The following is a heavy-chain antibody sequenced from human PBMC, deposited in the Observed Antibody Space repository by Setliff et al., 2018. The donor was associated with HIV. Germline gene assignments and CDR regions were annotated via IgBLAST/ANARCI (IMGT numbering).Heavy chain of an antibody. CDR3: ARGLSFYDPGGFDY. J-gene: IGHJ4*02. V-gene: IGHV1-24*01. D-gene: IGHD3-22*01. CDR1: GGTFSSYA. Sequence: ASVKVSCKASGGTFSSYAISWVRQAPGKGLEWMGGFDPEDGETIYAQKFQGRVTMTEDTSTDTAYMELSSLRSEDTAVYYCARGLSFYDPGGFDYWGQGTLVTVSS. CDR2: FDPEDGET.